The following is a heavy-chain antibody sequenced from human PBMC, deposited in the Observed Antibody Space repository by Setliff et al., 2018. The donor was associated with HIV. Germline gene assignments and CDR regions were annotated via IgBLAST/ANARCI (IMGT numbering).Heavy chain of an antibody. CDR2: VYNSGTT. Sequence: SSETLSLTCTVSGGSISSYFWSWIRQPPGKRLEWIGHVYNSGTTDYNPSLKSRVTISADTSKNQFSLKLNSVTAADTAIYYCARASSNTWGGELVYWGQGTQVTVSS. J-gene: IGHJ4*02. CDR1: GGSISSYF. CDR3: ARASSNTWGGELVY. D-gene: IGHD6-13*01. V-gene: IGHV4-59*01.